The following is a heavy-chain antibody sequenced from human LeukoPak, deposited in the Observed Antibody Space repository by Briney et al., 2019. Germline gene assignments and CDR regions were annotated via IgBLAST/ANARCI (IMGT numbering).Heavy chain of an antibody. J-gene: IGHJ5*02. Sequence: PSETLSLTCTVSGGSISSYYWSWIRQPPGKGLEWIGYIYYSGSTNYNPSLKSRVTISVDTSKNQFSLKLSSVTAADTAVYYCARHPYDFWSGYYSMGFDPWGQGTLVTVSS. D-gene: IGHD3-3*01. V-gene: IGHV4-59*08. CDR1: GGSISSYY. CDR2: IYYSGST. CDR3: ARHPYDFWSGYYSMGFDP.